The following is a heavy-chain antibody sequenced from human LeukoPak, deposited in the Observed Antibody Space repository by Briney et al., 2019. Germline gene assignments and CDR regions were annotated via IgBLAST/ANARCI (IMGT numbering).Heavy chain of an antibody. CDR3: ARDRSVRYFDY. Sequence: GGSLRLSCAASGFTFSGYGMHWVRQAPGKGLEWVAVIWYDGSNKYYADSVKGRFTISRDTPKNTLYLQMNSLRAEDTAVYYCARDRSVRYFDYWGQGALVTVSS. J-gene: IGHJ4*02. CDR2: IWYDGSNK. CDR1: GFTFSGYG. V-gene: IGHV3-33*01. D-gene: IGHD2-15*01.